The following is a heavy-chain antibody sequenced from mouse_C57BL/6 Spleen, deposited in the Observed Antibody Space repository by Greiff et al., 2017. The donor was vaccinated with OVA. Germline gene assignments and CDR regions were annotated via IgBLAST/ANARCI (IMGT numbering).Heavy chain of an antibody. CDR1: GYTFTSYW. D-gene: IGHD2-4*01. CDR2: IYPGSGST. CDR3: AREDDCDGASWFAY. Sequence: QVQLQQPGAELVKPGASVKMSCKASGYTFTSYWITWVKQRPGQGLEWIGDIYPGSGSTNYNEKFKSKATLTVDTSSSTAYMQLSSLTSEDSAVYYCAREDDCDGASWFAYWGQGTLVTVSA. V-gene: IGHV1-55*01. J-gene: IGHJ3*01.